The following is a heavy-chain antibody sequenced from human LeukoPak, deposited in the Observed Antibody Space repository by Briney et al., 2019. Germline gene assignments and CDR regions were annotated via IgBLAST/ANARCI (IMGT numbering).Heavy chain of an antibody. D-gene: IGHD3-10*01. CDR2: ISAYNGNT. Sequence: ASVKVSCKASGYTFTSYGISWVRQAPGQGLEWMGWISAYNGNTNYAQKLQGRVTMTTDTSTSTAYMELRSLRSDDTAVYYCARGLHFTMVRGGTTNYYYGMDVWGQGTSVTVSS. V-gene: IGHV1-18*01. CDR1: GYTFTSYG. J-gene: IGHJ6*02. CDR3: ARGLHFTMVRGGTTNYYYGMDV.